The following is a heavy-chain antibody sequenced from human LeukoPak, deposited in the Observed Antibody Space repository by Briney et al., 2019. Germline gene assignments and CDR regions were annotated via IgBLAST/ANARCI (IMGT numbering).Heavy chain of an antibody. J-gene: IGHJ4*02. CDR3: ARDIPTAMVPHFFKY. V-gene: IGHV1-18*01. D-gene: IGHD5-18*01. CDR1: GHTFTSYG. Sequence: SAKVSCKASGHTFTSYGISWVRQAPGQGLEWMGWISAYNGNTNYVQKLQGRVTMTTDTSTSTAYMELRSLRSDDTAVYYCARDIPTAMVPHFFKYWGEGTLVTVSS. CDR2: ISAYNGNT.